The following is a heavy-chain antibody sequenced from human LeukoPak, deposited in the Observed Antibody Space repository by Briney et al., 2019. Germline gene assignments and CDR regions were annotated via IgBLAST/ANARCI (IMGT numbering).Heavy chain of an antibody. CDR3: AREFLSYYDSSGYYYGWYFDL. CDR1: GGSISSYY. V-gene: IGHV4-4*07. CDR2: IYTSGST. J-gene: IGHJ2*01. D-gene: IGHD3-22*01. Sequence: SETLSHTCTVSGGSISSYYWSWIRQPAGKGLEWIGRIYTSGSTNYNPSLKSRVTMSVDTSKNQFSLKLSSVTAADTAVYYCAREFLSYYDSSGYYYGWYFDLWGRGTLVTVSS.